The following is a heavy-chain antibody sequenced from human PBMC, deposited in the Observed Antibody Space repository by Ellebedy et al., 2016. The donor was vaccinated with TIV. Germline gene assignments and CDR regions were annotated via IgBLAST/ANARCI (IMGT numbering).Heavy chain of an antibody. D-gene: IGHD2-21*02. V-gene: IGHV4-34*01. J-gene: IGHJ6*03. Sequence: GSLRLSXAVYGGSFSDYYWGWIRQPPGKGLEWIGEINHSGSTNYNPSLKSRVTMSVDTSKTQFSLELGSLTAADTALYYCARVAVPSAIGRRPYYYYYMDVWGKGTAVTVSS. CDR2: INHSGST. CDR3: ARVAVPSAIGRRPYYYYYMDV. CDR1: GGSFSDYY.